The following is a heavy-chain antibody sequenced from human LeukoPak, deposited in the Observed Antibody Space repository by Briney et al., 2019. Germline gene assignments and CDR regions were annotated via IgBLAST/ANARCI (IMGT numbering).Heavy chain of an antibody. CDR1: GFTFGSYG. V-gene: IGHV3-30*18. CDR3: AKDQTLMGFGESLIDY. Sequence: GRSLRLSCAASGFTFGSYGMHWVRQAPGKGLEWVAVISYDGSNKYYADSVKGRFTISRDNSKNTLYLQMNSLRAEDTAVYYCAKDQTLMGFGESLIDYWGQGTLVTVSS. CDR2: ISYDGSNK. J-gene: IGHJ4*02. D-gene: IGHD3-10*01.